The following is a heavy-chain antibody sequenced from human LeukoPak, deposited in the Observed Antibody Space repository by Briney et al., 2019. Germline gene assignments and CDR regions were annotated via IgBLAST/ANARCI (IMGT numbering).Heavy chain of an antibody. V-gene: IGHV3-23*01. CDR1: GFTFSSYA. CDR2: ISGSGGST. CDR3: AKGAAVAGTRWYYFDY. J-gene: IGHJ4*02. D-gene: IGHD6-19*01. Sequence: GGSLRLSCAASGFTFSSYAMSWVRQAPGKGLEWVSAISGSGGSTYYADSVKGRFTISRDNSKNTLYLQMNSRRAEDTAVYYCAKGAAVAGTRWYYFDYWGQGTLVTVSS.